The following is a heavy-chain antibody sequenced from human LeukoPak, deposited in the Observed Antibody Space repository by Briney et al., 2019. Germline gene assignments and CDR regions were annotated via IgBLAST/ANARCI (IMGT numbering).Heavy chain of an antibody. CDR2: IIPIFGTA. V-gene: IGHV1-69*01. CDR3: ARTGVVVVPAAIVLGPDDYYMDV. Sequence: SVKVSCKASGGTFSSYAISWVRQAPGQGLEWMGGIIPIFGTANYAQKFQGRVTITADESTSTAYMEPSSLRSEDTAVYYCARTGVVVVPAAIVLGPDDYYMDVWGKGTTVTVSS. J-gene: IGHJ6*03. CDR1: GGTFSSYA. D-gene: IGHD2-2*02.